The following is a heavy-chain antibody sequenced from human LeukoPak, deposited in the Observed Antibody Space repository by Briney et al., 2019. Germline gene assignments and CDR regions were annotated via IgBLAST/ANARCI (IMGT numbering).Heavy chain of an antibody. J-gene: IGHJ4*02. CDR3: ARYCSSTSCYSDY. V-gene: IGHV1-2*02. CDR1: GYTFTAYY. Sequence: ASVKVSCKASGYTFTAYYIHWVRQAPGQGLEWMGWINPNSGGTNYAQKFQGRVTMTRDTSISTAYMELSRLTSDDTGVYYCARYCSSTSCYSDYWGQGTLVTVSS. D-gene: IGHD2-2*01. CDR2: INPNSGGT.